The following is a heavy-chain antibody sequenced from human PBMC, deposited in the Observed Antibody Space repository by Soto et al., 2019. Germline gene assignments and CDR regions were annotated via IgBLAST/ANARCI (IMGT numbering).Heavy chain of an antibody. Sequence: SETLSLTCTVSGGSISSYYWSWIRQPPGKGLEWIGYIYYSGSTNYNPSLKSRVTISVDTSKNQFSLKLSSVTAADTAVYYCARHVRWDYYYYYYMDVWGKGTTVTVSS. D-gene: IGHD3-10*02. V-gene: IGHV4-59*08. J-gene: IGHJ6*03. CDR2: IYYSGST. CDR1: GGSISSYY. CDR3: ARHVRWDYYYYYYMDV.